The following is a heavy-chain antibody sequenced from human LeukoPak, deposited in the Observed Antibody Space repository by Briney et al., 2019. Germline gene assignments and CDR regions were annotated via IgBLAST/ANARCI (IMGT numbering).Heavy chain of an antibody. J-gene: IGHJ3*02. V-gene: IGHV3-7*01. CDR2: IKQDGSEK. Sequence: GGSLRLSCAASGFTFSSYWMSWVRQAPGKGLEWVANIKQDGSEKYYVDSVKGRFTISRDNAKNSLYLQMNSLRVEDTAVYYCARYVISGLWYFDIWGQETMVTVSS. D-gene: IGHD3-22*01. CDR3: ARYVISGLWYFDI. CDR1: GFTFSSYW.